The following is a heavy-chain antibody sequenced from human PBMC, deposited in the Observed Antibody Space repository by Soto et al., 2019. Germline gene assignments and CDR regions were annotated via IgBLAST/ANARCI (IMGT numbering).Heavy chain of an antibody. J-gene: IGHJ6*03. CDR1: GGPFRGYF. D-gene: IGHD2-21*02. CDR3: ARARGSQLFVSVTASGPGSFFYGSDMDV. Sequence: QVQLQLWGAGLLKPSETLSLTCDVSGGPFRGYFWTWIRQPPGKGLEWIGEVNYGGTTHYSPSLLTGGTISGDTPRKLSSLTLRSCPGAGTTVYCAARARGSQLFVSVTASGPGSFFYGSDMDVWGKWT. V-gene: IGHV4-34*01. CDR2: VNYGGTT.